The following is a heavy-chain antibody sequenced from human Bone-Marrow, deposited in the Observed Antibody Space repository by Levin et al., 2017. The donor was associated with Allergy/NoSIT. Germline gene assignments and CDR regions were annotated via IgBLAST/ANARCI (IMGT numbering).Heavy chain of an antibody. V-gene: IGHV3-23*01. CDR3: AKDRWLKDTKGRPFDY. J-gene: IGHJ4*02. D-gene: IGHD3-22*01. CDR1: RVTFNDYA. CDR2: ISESGDRT. Sequence: PGGSLRLSCAAFRVTFNDYAMNWVRQAPGKGLEWVSGISESGDRTYYADSVKGRFTISRDNSKNTVYLQMNNLRAEDTAVHYCAKDRWLKDTKGRPFDYWGQGTLVTVSS.